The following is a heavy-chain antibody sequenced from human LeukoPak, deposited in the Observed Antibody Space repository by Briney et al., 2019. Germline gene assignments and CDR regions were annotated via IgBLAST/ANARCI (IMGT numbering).Heavy chain of an antibody. D-gene: IGHD3-22*01. CDR2: INPSGGST. CDR3: ARVPYDSSGYYYYYYGMDV. V-gene: IGHV1-46*01. CDR1: GYTFTSYY. Sequence: ASVKVSCKASGYTFTSYYMHWVRQAPGQGLEWTGIINPSGGSTSYAQKFQGRATMTRDTSTSTVYMELSSLRSEDTAVYYCARVPYDSSGYYYYYYGMDVWGQGTTVTVSS. J-gene: IGHJ6*02.